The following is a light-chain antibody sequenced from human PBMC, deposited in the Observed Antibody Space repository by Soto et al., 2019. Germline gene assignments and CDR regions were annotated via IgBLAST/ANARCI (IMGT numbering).Light chain of an antibody. V-gene: IGKV3-20*01. CDR1: QSVDTTF. CDR3: QQYMSSVT. CDR2: GAS. J-gene: IGKJ1*01. Sequence: EIVLTQSPGSLSLSPGQRATLSCRASQSVDTTFFAWYQKKPGQAPRLLIYGASKRATGIPDRFSGSGSGTDFPLIISRLEPEDFAVYDCQQYMSSVTFGQGTKVEIK.